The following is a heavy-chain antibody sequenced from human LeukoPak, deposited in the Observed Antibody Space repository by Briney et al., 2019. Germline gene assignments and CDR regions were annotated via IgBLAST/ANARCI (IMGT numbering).Heavy chain of an antibody. Sequence: IPGGPLRLSCAASGFPFSSYGMNWLRQAPGEGRGWGSSITRSGSYIYYADSVKGRFTISRDKSKNSLYLQMNSLRAEDTAVYYCARDRVSMIRGVTALDYWGQGTLVTVSS. CDR2: ITRSGSYI. J-gene: IGHJ4*02. D-gene: IGHD3-10*01. CDR1: GFPFSSYG. V-gene: IGHV3-21*01. CDR3: ARDRVSMIRGVTALDY.